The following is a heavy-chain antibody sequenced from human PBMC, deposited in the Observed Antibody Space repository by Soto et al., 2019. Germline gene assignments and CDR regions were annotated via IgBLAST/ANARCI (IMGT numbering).Heavy chain of an antibody. Sequence: QLQLQESGSGLVKPSQTLSLTCAFSGGSISSGGYSWRWIRQPPGKGLEWIGYLYHSGSTYYNPSLRSRVTISVDRSKNQFSLKLSSVTAADTAVYYCARVPGLWGRGTLVTVSS. V-gene: IGHV4-30-2*01. CDR2: LYHSGST. CDR3: ARVPGL. CDR1: GGSISSGGYS. J-gene: IGHJ2*01.